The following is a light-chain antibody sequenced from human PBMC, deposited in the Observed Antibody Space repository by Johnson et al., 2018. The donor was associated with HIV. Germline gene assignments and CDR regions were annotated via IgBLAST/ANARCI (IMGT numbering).Light chain of an antibody. Sequence: QFVLTQPPSVSAAPGQKVTISCSGSSSNIGNNYVSWYQHLPGTAPKLLIYENNKRPSGIPDRFSGSESGTSATLAITGLQPGAEPDYYCGTWDSSLSAYVFGTGTKVTCL. CDR1: SSNIGNNY. CDR3: GTWDSSLSAYV. CDR2: ENN. J-gene: IGLJ1*01. V-gene: IGLV1-51*02.